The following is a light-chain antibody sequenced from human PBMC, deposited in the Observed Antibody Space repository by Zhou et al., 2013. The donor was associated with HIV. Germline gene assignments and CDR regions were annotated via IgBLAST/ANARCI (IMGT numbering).Light chain of an antibody. CDR1: QGISSY. CDR2: ASI. CDR3: QQYYSYPTWT. V-gene: IGKV1-8*01. J-gene: IGKJ1*01. Sequence: AIRMTQSPSSFSASTGDRVTITCRASQGISSYLAWYQQKPGKAPKLLIYASIHLQSGVQSRFSGSGSGTDFTLTISCLQSEDFATYYCQQYYSYPTWTFGQGTKVEIK.